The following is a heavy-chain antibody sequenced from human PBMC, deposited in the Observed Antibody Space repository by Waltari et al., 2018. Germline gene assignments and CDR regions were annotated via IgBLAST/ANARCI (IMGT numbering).Heavy chain of an antibody. V-gene: IGHV3-23*01. CDR1: GFIFRSHA. CDR2: INDSGSTT. CDR3: AKDVNGMVSGRFDP. Sequence: EVQVLESGGGLVQPGGSQRLSCTASGFIFRSHAMSWVRQSPGKCLYGGSGINDSGSTTYYADSVRGRFTISRDNSKKTVYLQMSSLRTEDTAIYYCAKDVNGMVSGRFDPWGQGTLVIVSS. D-gene: IGHD2-8*01. J-gene: IGHJ5*02.